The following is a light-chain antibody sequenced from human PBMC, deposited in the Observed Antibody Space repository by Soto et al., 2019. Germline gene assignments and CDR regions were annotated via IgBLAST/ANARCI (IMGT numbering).Light chain of an antibody. Sequence: EVVLTQSPDTLSLSPGERATLSCRASQSISSTYLVWYQHKSGQAPRLLIYGASRRAAGIPDRFSGSGSGADFTLTISRLEPEDFAVYYCQRYGRSRGYTFGQETKHEIK. CDR1: QSISSTY. J-gene: IGKJ2*01. CDR3: QRYGRSRGYT. CDR2: GAS. V-gene: IGKV3-20*01.